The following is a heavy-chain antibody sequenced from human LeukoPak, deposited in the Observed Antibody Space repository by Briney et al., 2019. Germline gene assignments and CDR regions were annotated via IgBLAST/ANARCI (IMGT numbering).Heavy chain of an antibody. V-gene: IGHV5-51*01. CDR1: GYTFTTYW. CDR3: ARHHSGGYYVFLDY. Sequence: GESLKISCKGSGYTFTTYWIGWVRQMPGKGLEWMGIIYPGDSDTRYSPSFQGQVTISADKSTNTAYLQWSSLKASDTAIYYCARHHSGGYYVFLDYWGQGTLVTVSS. CDR2: IYPGDSDT. J-gene: IGHJ4*02. D-gene: IGHD1-26*01.